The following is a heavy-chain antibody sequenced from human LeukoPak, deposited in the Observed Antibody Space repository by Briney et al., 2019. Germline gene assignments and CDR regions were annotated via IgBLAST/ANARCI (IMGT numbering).Heavy chain of an antibody. CDR3: ARAGEYCTNGVCYIRGFDY. V-gene: IGHV1-2*02. CDR2: INPNSGGT. Sequence: ASVKVSCKASGYTFTGYYMHWVRQAPGQGLEWMGWINPNSGGTNDAQKFQGRVTMTRDTSISTAYMELSRLRSDDTAVYYCARAGEYCTNGVCYIRGFDYWGQGTLVTVSS. D-gene: IGHD2-8*01. J-gene: IGHJ4*02. CDR1: GYTFTGYY.